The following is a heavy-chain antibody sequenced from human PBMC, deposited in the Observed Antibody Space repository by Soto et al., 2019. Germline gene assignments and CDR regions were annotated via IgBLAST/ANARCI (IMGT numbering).Heavy chain of an antibody. J-gene: IGHJ6*02. Sequence: QVQLVESGGGVVQPGRSLRLSCAASGFTFSSYAMHWVRQAPGKGLEWVAVISYDGSNKYYADSVKGRFTISRDNYKNTLYLQMNSLRAEDTAVYYCARDPFVAVPAAIRSRGYYYYGMDVWGQATTVTVSS. V-gene: IGHV3-30-3*01. D-gene: IGHD2-2*02. CDR3: ARDPFVAVPAAIRSRGYYYYGMDV. CDR2: ISYDGSNK. CDR1: GFTFSSYA.